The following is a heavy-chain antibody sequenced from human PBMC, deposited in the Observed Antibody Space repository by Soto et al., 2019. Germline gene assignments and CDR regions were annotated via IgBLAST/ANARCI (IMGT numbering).Heavy chain of an antibody. CDR2: IYYSGST. CDR3: ARHGGAAPIFGAVTPLTYFDY. Sequence: PSETLSLTCTVSGGSISSSSYYWGWIRQPPGKGLEWIGSIYYSGSTYYNPSLKSRVTISVDTSKNQFSLKLSSVTAADTAVYPCARHGGAAPIFGAVTPLTYFDYWGQGTLVTVSS. V-gene: IGHV4-39*01. CDR1: GGSISSSSYY. J-gene: IGHJ4*02. D-gene: IGHD3-3*01.